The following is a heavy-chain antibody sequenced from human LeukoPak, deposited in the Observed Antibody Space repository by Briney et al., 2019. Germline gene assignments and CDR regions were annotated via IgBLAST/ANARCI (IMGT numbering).Heavy chain of an antibody. Sequence: SETLSLTCTVSGYSISSGYYWGWIRQPPGKGLEWIGSIYHSGSTYYNPSLKSRVTISVDTSKNQFSLKLSTVTAADTAVYYCARTRYYYNSRSYGAPYYFDYWGQGTLVTVSS. V-gene: IGHV4-38-2*02. CDR2: IYHSGST. CDR1: GYSISSGYY. D-gene: IGHD3-10*01. J-gene: IGHJ4*02. CDR3: ARTRYYYNSRSYGAPYYFDY.